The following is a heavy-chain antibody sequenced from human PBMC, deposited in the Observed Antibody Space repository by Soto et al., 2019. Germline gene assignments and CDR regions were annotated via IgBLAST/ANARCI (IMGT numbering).Heavy chain of an antibody. CDR3: AKFRSIAAAGSPYYYYGMDV. Sequence: GGSLRLSCAASGFTFSSYAMSWVRQAPGKGLEWVSAISGSGGSTYYADSVKGRFTISRDNSKNTLYLQMNSLRAEDTAVYYCAKFRSIAAAGSPYYYYGMDVRGQGTTVTVSS. V-gene: IGHV3-23*01. CDR2: ISGSGGST. CDR1: GFTFSSYA. D-gene: IGHD6-13*01. J-gene: IGHJ6*02.